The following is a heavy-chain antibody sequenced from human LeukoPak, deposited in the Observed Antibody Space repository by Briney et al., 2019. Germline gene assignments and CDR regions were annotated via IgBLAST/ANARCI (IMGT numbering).Heavy chain of an antibody. CDR1: GFTFSSYG. CDR3: AKDISPLYYYYMDV. CDR2: ISYDGSNK. Sequence: GGSLRLSCAASGFTFSSYGMHWVRQAPGKGLEWVAVISYDGSNKYYADSVKGRFTISRDNSKNTLYLQMNSLRAEDTALYYCAKDISPLYYYYMDVWGKGTTVTISS. V-gene: IGHV3-30*18. J-gene: IGHJ6*03. D-gene: IGHD1-14*01.